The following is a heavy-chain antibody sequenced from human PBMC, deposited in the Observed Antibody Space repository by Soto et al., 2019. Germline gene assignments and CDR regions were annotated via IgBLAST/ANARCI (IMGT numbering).Heavy chain of an antibody. Sequence: EVQLLESGGGLVQPGGSLRLSCAASGFTFSSYAMSWVRQAPGKGLEWVSAISGSGGSTYYADSVKGRFTISRDNSKNPLYLQMNSLRAEDTAVYYCAKRSYMGYGYSLDYWGQGTLVTVSS. D-gene: IGHD5-18*01. CDR2: ISGSGGST. J-gene: IGHJ4*02. V-gene: IGHV3-23*01. CDR3: AKRSYMGYGYSLDY. CDR1: GFTFSSYA.